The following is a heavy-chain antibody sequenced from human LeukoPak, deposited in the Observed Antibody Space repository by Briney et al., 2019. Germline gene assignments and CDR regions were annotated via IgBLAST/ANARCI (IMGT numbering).Heavy chain of an antibody. V-gene: IGHV3-30*02. CDR2: IRYDGSDK. J-gene: IGHJ4*02. D-gene: IGHD6-19*01. Sequence: GVSLTLSCAASGFTFSRYGMHGVRQAPGKGLEWVAFIRYDGSDKSYADSVKGRFTIYRDNSKNTLYLQMNSLRAEDTAMYYCAKIGAVAGHFDYWGEGAMVTVSS. CDR1: GFTFSRYG. CDR3: AKIGAVAGHFDY.